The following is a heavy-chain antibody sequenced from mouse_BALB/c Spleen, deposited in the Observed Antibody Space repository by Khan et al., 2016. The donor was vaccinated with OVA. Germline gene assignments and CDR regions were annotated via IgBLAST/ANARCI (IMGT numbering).Heavy chain of an antibody. CDR3: ARERESYYDGPFDY. Sequence: VQLQQSGPELVKPGASVKISCKASGYSFTGYYMNWVMQSHGKSLEWIGRINPYNGDNFYNQKFKGKATLTVDKSSTTAHMELRILSSEDSAVYYCARERESYYDGPFDYWGQGTTLTVSS. CDR2: INPYNGDN. D-gene: IGHD1-1*01. J-gene: IGHJ2*01. CDR1: GYSFTGYY. V-gene: IGHV1-20*02.